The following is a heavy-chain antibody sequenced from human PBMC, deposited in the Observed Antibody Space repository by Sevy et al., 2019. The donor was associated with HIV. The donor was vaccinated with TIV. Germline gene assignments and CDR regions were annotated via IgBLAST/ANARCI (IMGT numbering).Heavy chain of an antibody. J-gene: IGHJ4*02. D-gene: IGHD3-22*01. V-gene: IGHV3-30*18. CDR1: GFSFSDYG. Sequence: GGSLRLSCAASGFSFSDYGVHWVRQAPGKGLEWVAVISYDGSNKYYADSVKGRFTISRDNSKNTLYLQMNSLRAEDTAVYYCAKATSGYYWLPVDYWGQGTLVTVSS. CDR2: ISYDGSNK. CDR3: AKATSGYYWLPVDY.